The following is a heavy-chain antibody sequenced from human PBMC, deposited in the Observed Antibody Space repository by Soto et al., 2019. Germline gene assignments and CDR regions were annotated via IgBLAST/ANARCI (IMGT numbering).Heavy chain of an antibody. Sequence: QVQLQQWGAGLLKPSETLSLTCAVYGGSFSGYYWSWIRQPPGKGLEWIGEINHSGSTNYNPSLKSRVTISVDTSQNQVSLKLSSVTAGDTAVYYCASKLGYCCGYSCFYYMDVWGKGTTVTVSS. J-gene: IGHJ6*03. CDR2: INHSGST. CDR3: ASKLGYCCGYSCFYYMDV. V-gene: IGHV4-34*01. CDR1: GGSFSGYY. D-gene: IGHD2-15*01.